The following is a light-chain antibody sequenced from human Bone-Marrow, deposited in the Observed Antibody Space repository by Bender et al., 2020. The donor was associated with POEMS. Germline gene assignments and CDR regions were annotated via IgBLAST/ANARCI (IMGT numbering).Light chain of an antibody. J-gene: IGLJ1*01. V-gene: IGLV2-11*01. CDR3: CSYAGSYTRYV. Sequence: QSALTQPRSVSGSPGQSVTISCTGTNSDVGDYNYVSWYQQHPGNAPKLMIYDVTKRPSGVPDRFSGSKSGDTASLTISGLQAEDEADYYCCSYAGSYTRYVFGTGTKVTVL. CDR1: NSDVGDYNY. CDR2: DVT.